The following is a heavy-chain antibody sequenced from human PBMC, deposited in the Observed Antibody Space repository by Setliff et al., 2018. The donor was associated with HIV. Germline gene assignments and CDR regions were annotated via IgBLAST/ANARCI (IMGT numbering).Heavy chain of an antibody. CDR3: ARDPGSSFYNYKFLDT. J-gene: IGHJ6*04. CDR1: GASIISYY. Sequence: PSETLSLTCTISGASIISYYWNWVRQPPGRGLEWIGYFYYDGSAKYNPSLKSRVAISAGTSKYQFSLTLRSVTAADTAVYYCARDPGSSFYNYKFLDTWGKGTTVTSPQ. D-gene: IGHD3-16*01. V-gene: IGHV4-59*01. CDR2: FYYDGSA.